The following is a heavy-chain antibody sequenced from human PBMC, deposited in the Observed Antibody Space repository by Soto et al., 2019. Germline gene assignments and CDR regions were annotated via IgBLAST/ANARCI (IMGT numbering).Heavy chain of an antibody. CDR1: GFTFSSYA. Sequence: QVQLVESGGGVVQPGRSLRLSCAASGFTFSSYAMHWVRQAPGKGLEWVAVISYDGSNKYYADSVKGRFTISRDNSKNTLYLQMNSLRAEDTAVYYCASEGEAAARWIWGQGTLVTVSS. CDR3: ASEGEAAARWI. J-gene: IGHJ4*02. CDR2: ISYDGSNK. D-gene: IGHD6-13*01. V-gene: IGHV3-30-3*01.